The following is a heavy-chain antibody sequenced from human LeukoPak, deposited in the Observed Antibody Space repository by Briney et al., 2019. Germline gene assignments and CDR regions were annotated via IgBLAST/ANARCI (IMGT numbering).Heavy chain of an antibody. D-gene: IGHD2-21*02. CDR3: ARSAYCGGDCFQPY. CDR2: INPNSGGT. CDR1: GYTFTGYY. Sequence: GASVKVSCKASGYTFTGYYMHWVRQAPGQGLEWMVWINPNSGGTNYAQKFQGRVTMTRDTSISTAYMELSRLKSDDTAVYYCARSAYCGGDCFQPYWGQGTLVTVSS. V-gene: IGHV1-2*02. J-gene: IGHJ4*02.